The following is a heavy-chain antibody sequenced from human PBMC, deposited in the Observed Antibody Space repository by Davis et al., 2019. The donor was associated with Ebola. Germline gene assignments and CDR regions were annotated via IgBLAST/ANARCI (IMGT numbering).Heavy chain of an antibody. CDR3: ARDSGWSGVVS. Sequence: PGGSLRLSCSTSGFTFSSNAMIWVRQAPGKGLEWVSSISGSGDTTYDADSVKGRFSISRDNSKNTLFLQMNNLRAEDTALYYCARDSGWSGVVSWGQGTLVTVSS. CDR2: ISGSGDTT. CDR1: GFTFSSNA. J-gene: IGHJ5*01. V-gene: IGHV3-23*01. D-gene: IGHD6-19*01.